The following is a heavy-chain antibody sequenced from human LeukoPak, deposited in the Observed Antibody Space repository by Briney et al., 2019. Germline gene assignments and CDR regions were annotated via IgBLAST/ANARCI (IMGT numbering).Heavy chain of an antibody. CDR1: GYTFTSYD. D-gene: IGHD5-24*01. V-gene: IGHV1-8*03. J-gene: IGHJ4*02. CDR3: ARVEMATGGRGIDN. Sequence: ASVKVSCKASGYTFTSYDIHWVRQATGQGLEWMGWMNPNSGNTGYAQKFQGRVTITRNTSINTAYMELSSLRSEDTAVYYCARVEMATGGRGIDNWGQGTLVTVSS. CDR2: MNPNSGNT.